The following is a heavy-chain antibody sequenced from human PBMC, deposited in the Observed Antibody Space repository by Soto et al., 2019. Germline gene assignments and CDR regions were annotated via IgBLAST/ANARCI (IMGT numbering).Heavy chain of an antibody. J-gene: IGHJ6*02. Sequence: ASVKVSCKASGYTFTSYYMHWVRQAPGQGLEWMGIINPSGGSTSYAQKFQGRVTMTRDTSTSTVYMELISLRSEDTAVYYCARAYSSSAPYYYYGMDGWGQGTTVTVSS. V-gene: IGHV1-46*01. CDR1: GYTFTSYY. CDR3: ARAYSSSAPYYYYGMDG. CDR2: INPSGGST. D-gene: IGHD6-6*01.